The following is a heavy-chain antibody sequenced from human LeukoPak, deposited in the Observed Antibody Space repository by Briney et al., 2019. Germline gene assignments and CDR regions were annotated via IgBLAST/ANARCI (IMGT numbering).Heavy chain of an antibody. D-gene: IGHD2-2*01. CDR1: GYTFTGYY. CDR2: INPNSGDT. Sequence: GASVKVSCKASGYTFTGYYVHWVRQAPGQGFEWMGWINPNSGDTNYAQKFQGRVTMTRDTSISTARMELSRLRSDDTAVYYCARAIPLYCSSITCLFDYWGQGTLVTVSS. J-gene: IGHJ4*02. V-gene: IGHV1-2*02. CDR3: ARAIPLYCSSITCLFDY.